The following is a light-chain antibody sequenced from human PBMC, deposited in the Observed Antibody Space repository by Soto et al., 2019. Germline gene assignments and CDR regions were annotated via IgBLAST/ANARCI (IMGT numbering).Light chain of an antibody. CDR2: DAS. CDR3: QHYNSYPT. Sequence: DIQMTQYPSTLSASVGDRITITCRASQSISSWLAWYQQKPGKAPKLLIYDASSLESGVPSRFSGSGSGTEFTLTIIILQPDDFAPYYCQHYNSYPTFGQGTKVDIK. CDR1: QSISSW. V-gene: IGKV1-5*01. J-gene: IGKJ1*01.